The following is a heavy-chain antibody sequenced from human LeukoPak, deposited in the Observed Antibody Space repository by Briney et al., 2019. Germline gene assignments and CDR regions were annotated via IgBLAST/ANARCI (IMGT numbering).Heavy chain of an antibody. CDR3: ARDVGEYCSSTNCYASHY. Sequence: ASVKVACKASGYTFTGYYIHWVRQAPGQGLEWMGWINPHSGGTNYAQKFQGGVTMTRDTSITTAYMELSSLRSDDTAVYYCARDVGEYCSSTNCYASHYWGQGTLVTVSS. CDR1: GYTFTGYY. CDR2: INPHSGGT. V-gene: IGHV1-2*02. J-gene: IGHJ4*02. D-gene: IGHD2-2*01.